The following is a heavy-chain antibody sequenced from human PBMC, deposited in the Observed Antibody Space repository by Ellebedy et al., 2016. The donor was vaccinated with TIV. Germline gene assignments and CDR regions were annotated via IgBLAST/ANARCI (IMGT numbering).Heavy chain of an antibody. CDR1: GFTFSSYG. V-gene: IGHV3-30*03. CDR3: ARAIYGASYL. CDR2: ISYDGSDK. D-gene: IGHD4-17*01. Sequence: GESLKISCAASGFTFSSYGMHWVRQAPGKGLEWLTFISYDGSDKYYADSVKGRFTISRDKSKNTLYLQMNSLRAEDTAVYYCARAIYGASYLWGRGTLVTVSS. J-gene: IGHJ2*01.